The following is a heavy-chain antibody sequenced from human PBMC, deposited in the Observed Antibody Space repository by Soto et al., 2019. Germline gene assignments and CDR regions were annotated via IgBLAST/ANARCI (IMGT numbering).Heavy chain of an antibody. CDR2: IYHSGST. CDR3: ARSFSYSSSSKGPGGMDV. V-gene: IGHV4-4*02. CDR1: GGSISSSNW. J-gene: IGHJ6*02. Sequence: SETLSLTCTVSGGSISSSNWWSWVRQPPGKGLEWIGEIYHSGSTNYNPSLKSRVTISVDKSKNQFSLKLSSVTAADTAVYYCARSFSYSSSSKGPGGMDVWGQGTTVTVYS. D-gene: IGHD6-6*01.